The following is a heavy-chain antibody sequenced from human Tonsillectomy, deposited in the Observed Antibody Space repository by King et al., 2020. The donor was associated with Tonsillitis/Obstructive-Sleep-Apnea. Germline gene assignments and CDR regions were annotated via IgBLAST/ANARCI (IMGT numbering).Heavy chain of an antibody. CDR1: GYIFNSFG. CDR2: ISGFNGNT. V-gene: IGHV1-18*01. CDR3: AREKGILWYNCLDS. J-gene: IGHJ5*01. D-gene: IGHD2-21*01. Sequence: QVQLVESGAEVKKPGASVKVPCKASGYIFNSFGLSWVRQAPGQGLEWMGWISGFNGNTHYAQKFQGRVTMTTDTSTSTAYMELRSLRADDTAVYYCAREKGILWYNCLDSWGQGTLVTVSS.